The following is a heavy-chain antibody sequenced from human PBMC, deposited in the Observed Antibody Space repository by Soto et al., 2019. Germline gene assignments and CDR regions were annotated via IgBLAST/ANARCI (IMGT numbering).Heavy chain of an antibody. V-gene: IGHV5-10-1*01. Sequence: GESLKISCKGSGYSFTSYWISWVRQMPGKGLEWMGRIDPSDSYTNYSPSFQGHVTISADKSISTAYLQWSSLKASDTAMYYCGVSYILKPTYYYYYGMDVWGQGTTVTSP. CDR1: GYSFTSYW. D-gene: IGHD3-9*01. CDR2: IDPSDSYT. CDR3: GVSYILKPTYYYYYGMDV. J-gene: IGHJ6*02.